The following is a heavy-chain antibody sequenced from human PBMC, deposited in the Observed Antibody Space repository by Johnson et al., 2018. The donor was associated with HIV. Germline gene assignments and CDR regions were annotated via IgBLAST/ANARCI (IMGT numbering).Heavy chain of an antibody. D-gene: IGHD1-1*01. J-gene: IGHJ3*02. CDR3: ARETGTHAFDI. CDR1: GFTVSSNY. Sequence: RLVESGGVVVQPGGSLRLSCAASGFTVSSNYMSWVRQAPGKGLEWVSVIYSGGSTYYADSVKGRFTISRDNSKNTPYLQMNSLRAGDTAVYYCARETGTHAFDIWGQGTMVTVSS. CDR2: IYSGGST. V-gene: IGHV3-66*01.